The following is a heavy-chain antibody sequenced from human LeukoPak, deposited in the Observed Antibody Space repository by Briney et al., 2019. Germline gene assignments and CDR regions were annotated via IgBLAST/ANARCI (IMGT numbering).Heavy chain of an antibody. V-gene: IGHV4-34*01. Sequence: LEWIGEINHSGSTNYTPSLKSRVTISVDTSKNQFSLKLSSVTAADTAVYYCARSLWRWFDPWGQGTLVTVSS. CDR3: ARSLWRWFDP. J-gene: IGHJ5*02. D-gene: IGHD2-21*01. CDR2: INHSGST.